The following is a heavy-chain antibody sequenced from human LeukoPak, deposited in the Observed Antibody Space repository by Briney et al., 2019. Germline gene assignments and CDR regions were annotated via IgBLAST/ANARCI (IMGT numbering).Heavy chain of an antibody. D-gene: IGHD1-26*01. CDR3: ARAAGWANYYYMDV. CDR1: GFTVSSNY. V-gene: IGHV3-66*01. CDR2: IYSGGST. J-gene: IGHJ6*03. Sequence: PGGSLRLSCAASGFTVSSNYMSWVRQAPGKGLEWVSVIYSGGSTYYADSVKGRFTISRDNSKDTLYLQMNSLRAEDTAVHYCARAAGWANYYYMDVWGKGTTVTVSS.